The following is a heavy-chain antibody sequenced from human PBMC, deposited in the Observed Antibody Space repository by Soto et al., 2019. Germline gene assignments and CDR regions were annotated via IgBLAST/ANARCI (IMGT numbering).Heavy chain of an antibody. Sequence: QITLKESGPTLVKPTQTLTLTCTFSGFSLSTSAVGVGWIRQPPGKALEWLALIYWYDYKRYSPSLKSRLTSTKDTSKNHVVLTTSTMYPLDTATYYCAHTHAQQQRVSEWFYTWGQGTLVTVSS. CDR3: AHTHAQQQRVSEWFYT. V-gene: IGHV2-5*01. CDR2: IYWYDYK. D-gene: IGHD6-13*01. CDR1: GFSLSTSAVG. J-gene: IGHJ5*02.